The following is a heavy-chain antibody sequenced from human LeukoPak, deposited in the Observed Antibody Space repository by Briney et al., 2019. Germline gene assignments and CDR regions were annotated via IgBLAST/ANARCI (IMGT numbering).Heavy chain of an antibody. CDR1: GFTVSSNY. CDR3: ARGHDSSGYYYDWFDP. CDR2: IYSGGST. D-gene: IGHD3-22*01. V-gene: IGHV3-53*01. Sequence: GGSLRLSCAASGFTVSSNYMSWVRQAPGKGLEWVSVIYSGGSTYYVDSVKGRFTISRDNSKNTLYLQMNSLRAEDTAVYYCARGHDSSGYYYDWFDPWGQGTLVTVSS. J-gene: IGHJ5*02.